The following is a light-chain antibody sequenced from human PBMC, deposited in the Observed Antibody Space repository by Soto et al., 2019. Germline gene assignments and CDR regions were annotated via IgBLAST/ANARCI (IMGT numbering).Light chain of an antibody. CDR2: DVS. Sequence: QSVLTRPASVSGSPGQSITISCTGTSNDVGGYNYVSWYQQHPGKAPKLMIYDVSNRPSGVSNRFSGSKSGNTASLTISGLQAEDEADYYCSSYTSSSTLGYVFGTGTKVTVL. CDR3: SSYTSSSTLGYV. CDR1: SNDVGGYNY. J-gene: IGLJ1*01. V-gene: IGLV2-14*01.